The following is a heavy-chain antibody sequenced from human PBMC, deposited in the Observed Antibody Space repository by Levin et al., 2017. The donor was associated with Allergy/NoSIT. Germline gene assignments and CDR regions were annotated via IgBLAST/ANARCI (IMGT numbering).Heavy chain of an antibody. CDR3: AAGYYDYGMDV. Sequence: QSGGSLRLSCVDSGFTFSTYWMSWVRQAPGKGLEWVANIKPDGSEKYYVDSVKGRFTISRDNAKNSLYLQMNSLRVEDTAVYYCAAGYYDYGMDVWGQGTTVTVSS. CDR2: IKPDGSEK. J-gene: IGHJ6*02. CDR1: GFTFSTYW. D-gene: IGHD6-13*01. V-gene: IGHV3-7*01.